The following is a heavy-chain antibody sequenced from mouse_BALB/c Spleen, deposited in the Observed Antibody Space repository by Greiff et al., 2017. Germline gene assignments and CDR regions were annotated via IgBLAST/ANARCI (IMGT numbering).Heavy chain of an antibody. CDR3: ASRYFDV. Sequence: QVQLQQSGAELVKPGASVKMSCKASGYTFTSYWMHWVKQRPGQGLEWIGYIYPSTGYTEYNQKFKDKATLTADKSSSTAYMQLSSLTSEDSAVYYCASRYFDVWGAGTTVTGSS. CDR2: IYPSTGYT. J-gene: IGHJ1*01. V-gene: IGHV1-7*01. CDR1: GYTFTSYW.